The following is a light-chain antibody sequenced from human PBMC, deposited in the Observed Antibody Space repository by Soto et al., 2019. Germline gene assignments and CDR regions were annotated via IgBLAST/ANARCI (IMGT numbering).Light chain of an antibody. V-gene: IGKV1-5*03. J-gene: IGKJ2*01. Sequence: DIQMTQSPSTLSASVGDRVTITCRAGQSISSWLAWYQQKPGKAPKLLIYKASTLESGVPTRFSGGGYGTEFILTISSLQPDDFSTYYCQRYNVYPYPFGQGTKLEIK. CDR1: QSISSW. CDR3: QRYNVYPYP. CDR2: KAS.